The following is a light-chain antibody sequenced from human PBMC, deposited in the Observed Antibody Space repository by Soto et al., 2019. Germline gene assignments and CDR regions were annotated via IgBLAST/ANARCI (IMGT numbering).Light chain of an antibody. Sequence: EIVLTQSPGTLSLSPGERATLSCRASQSIYSSYLAWYQHRPGQAPRLLIYAASSRATAVPDRFSGSGSGTDFTLTINRLEPVDFAIYYCQHFGTSLYTFGQGTKLEIK. CDR2: AAS. CDR1: QSIYSSY. J-gene: IGKJ2*01. V-gene: IGKV3-20*01. CDR3: QHFGTSLYT.